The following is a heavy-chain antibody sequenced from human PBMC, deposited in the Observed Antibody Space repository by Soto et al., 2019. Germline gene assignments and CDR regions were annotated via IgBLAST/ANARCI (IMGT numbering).Heavy chain of an antibody. D-gene: IGHD6-13*01. V-gene: IGHV3-23*01. J-gene: IGHJ5*02. CDR1: GFTFSSYA. CDR3: GKDRGSGSSSWYTGWFDP. CDR2: ISGSGDRT. Sequence: EVQLLESGGGLVQPGGSLRLSCAASGFTFSSYAMSWVRQAPGKGLEWVSAISGSGDRTYYADSGKGRFTISRDNSKNTLYLQMNSLRAEDMAVDYGGKDRGSGSSSWYTGWFDPWGQGTLVTVSS.